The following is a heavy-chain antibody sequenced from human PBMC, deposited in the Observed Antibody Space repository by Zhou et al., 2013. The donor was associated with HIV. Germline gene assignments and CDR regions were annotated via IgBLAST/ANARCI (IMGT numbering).Heavy chain of an antibody. CDR1: GYTFTSYG. CDR3: ARLGPPCSTPTCYYNFDY. J-gene: IGHJ4*02. CDR2: ISPYNGNT. D-gene: IGHD2-2*01. Sequence: QVQLVQSGAEVKKPGASVKVSCETSGYTFTSYGISWVRQAPGQGLEWMGWISPYNGNTNYAQKFQGRVTMTTDTSTRTAYMELRSLKSDDTAVYYCARLGPPCSTPTCYYNFDYWGQGTLVTVSS. V-gene: IGHV1-18*01.